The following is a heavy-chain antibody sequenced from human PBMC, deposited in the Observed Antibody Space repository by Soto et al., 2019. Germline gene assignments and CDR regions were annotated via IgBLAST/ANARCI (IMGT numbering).Heavy chain of an antibody. CDR3: ATTANSGYGSRYWYFDL. D-gene: IGHD5-12*01. V-gene: IGHV4-59*01. J-gene: IGHJ2*01. Sequence: KASETLSLTCTVSGGSISSYYWSWIRQPPGKGLEWIGYIYYSGSTNYNPSLKSRVTISVDTSKNQFSLKLSSVTAADTAVYYCATTANSGYGSRYWYFDLWGRGTLVTVSS. CDR2: IYYSGST. CDR1: GGSISSYY.